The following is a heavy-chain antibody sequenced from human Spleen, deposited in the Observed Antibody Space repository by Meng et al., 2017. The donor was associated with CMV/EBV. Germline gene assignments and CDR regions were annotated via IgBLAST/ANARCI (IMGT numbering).Heavy chain of an antibody. CDR2: ISAYHGNT. D-gene: IGHD2-2*01. Sequence: ASVKVSCKASGYTFTSYGISWVRQAPGQGLEWMGWISAYHGNTKYSQKFQGRVTMTTDTSTSTAYTELRSLRSDDTALYYCARDAGYCSSTSCYPFDSWGQGTLVTVSS. CDR3: ARDAGYCSSTSCYPFDS. V-gene: IGHV1-18*01. J-gene: IGHJ4*02. CDR1: GYTFTSYG.